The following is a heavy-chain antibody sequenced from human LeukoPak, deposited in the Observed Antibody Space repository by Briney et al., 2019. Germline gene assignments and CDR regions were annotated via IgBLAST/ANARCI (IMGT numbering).Heavy chain of an antibody. CDR2: INAGNGNT. Sequence: VASVKVSCKASGYTFTSYGFSWVRQAPGQRLEWMGWINAGNGNTKYSQKFQGRVTITRDTSASTAYMELSSLRSEDTAVYYCAREQYSSSWFDAFDIWGQGTMVTVSS. J-gene: IGHJ3*02. D-gene: IGHD6-13*01. CDR3: AREQYSSSWFDAFDI. V-gene: IGHV1-3*01. CDR1: GYTFTSYG.